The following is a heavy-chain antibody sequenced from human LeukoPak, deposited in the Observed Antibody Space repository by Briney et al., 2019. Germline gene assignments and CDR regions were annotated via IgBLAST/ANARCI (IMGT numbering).Heavy chain of an antibody. D-gene: IGHD3-16*02. CDR3: AINDYVWGSYRPPFDN. CDR1: GFTFSSYA. CDR2: ISGSGGST. J-gene: IGHJ4*02. Sequence: GGSLRLSCAASGFTFSSYAMSWVRQAPGEGLEWVSAISGSGGSTYYADSVKGRFTISRDNSKNTLYLQLNSLRAEDPAVNYWAINDYVWGSYRPPFDNWGQGPLVTVSS. V-gene: IGHV3-23*01.